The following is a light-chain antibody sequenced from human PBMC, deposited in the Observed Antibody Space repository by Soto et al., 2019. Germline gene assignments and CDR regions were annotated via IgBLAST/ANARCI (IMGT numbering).Light chain of an antibody. J-gene: IGLJ1*01. Sequence: QSVLTQPGSVSGSPGQSITISCTGTSSDVGGYNYVSWYQQRPGKAPKLMIYDVSNRPSGVSNRSSGSKSGNTASLTISGLQAEDEADYYCSSYTSSSTFYVFGTGTKVTVL. CDR3: SSYTSSSTFYV. V-gene: IGLV2-14*01. CDR2: DVS. CDR1: SSDVGGYNY.